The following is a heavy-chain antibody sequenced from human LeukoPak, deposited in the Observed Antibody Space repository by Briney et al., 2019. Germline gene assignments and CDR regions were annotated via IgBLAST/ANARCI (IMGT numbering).Heavy chain of an antibody. CDR3: ARDIRDFDY. J-gene: IGHJ4*02. CDR1: GFTFSSYG. V-gene: IGHV3-30*03. Sequence: PGGSLRLSCAASGFTFSSYGMYWVRQAPGKGLEWVAVISYDGSNKYYADSVKGRFTISRDNSKNTLYLQMNSLRAEDTAVYYCARDIRDFDYWGQGTLVTVSS. D-gene: IGHD1-14*01. CDR2: ISYDGSNK.